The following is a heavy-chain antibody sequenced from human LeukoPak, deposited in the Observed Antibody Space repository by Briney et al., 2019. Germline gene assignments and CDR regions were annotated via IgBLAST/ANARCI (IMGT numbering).Heavy chain of an antibody. Sequence: SETLSLTCTVSGGSVSNYYWSWIRQSPGKGLEWIGYIYYTETSYNPSLKSRVTISADTSKNQFSLKLYSVTAADTAVYYCARAIRFRYFDLWGRGALVTVSS. J-gene: IGHJ2*01. V-gene: IGHV4-59*02. CDR3: ARAIRFRYFDL. CDR1: GGSVSNYY. D-gene: IGHD3-3*01. CDR2: IYYTET.